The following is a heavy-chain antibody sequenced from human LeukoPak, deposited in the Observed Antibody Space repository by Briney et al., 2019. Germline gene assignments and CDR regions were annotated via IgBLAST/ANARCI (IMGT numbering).Heavy chain of an antibody. CDR1: GGPFSNYA. D-gene: IGHD2-15*01. V-gene: IGHV1-69*13. CDR3: ARAPICSGGSCRTPYYFDY. Sequence: SVKVSCKASGGPFSNYAITWVRQAPGQGLEWMGGIIPIFDKANYAQKFQGRVTITADGSTNAAYMEVSSLRSEDTAVYYCARAPICSGGSCRTPYYFDYWGQETLVTVSS. CDR2: IIPIFDKA. J-gene: IGHJ4*02.